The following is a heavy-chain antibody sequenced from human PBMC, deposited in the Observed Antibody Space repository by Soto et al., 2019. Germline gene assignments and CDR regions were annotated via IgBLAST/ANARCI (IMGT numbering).Heavy chain of an antibody. CDR3: ASPGSSGPYYYYGMDV. D-gene: IGHD6-19*01. CDR1: GGTFSSYA. Sequence: QVQLVQSGAEGKKPGSSVKVSCKASGGTFSSYAISWVRQAPGQGLEWMGGIIPIFGTANYAQKFQGRVTITADESTSTAYMELSSLRSEDTAVYYCASPGSSGPYYYYGMDVWGQGTTVTVSS. J-gene: IGHJ6*02. V-gene: IGHV1-69*01. CDR2: IIPIFGTA.